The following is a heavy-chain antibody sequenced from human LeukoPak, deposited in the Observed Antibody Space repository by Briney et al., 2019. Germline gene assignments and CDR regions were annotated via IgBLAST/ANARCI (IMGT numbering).Heavy chain of an antibody. Sequence: GRSLRLSCAASRFTSSNYAMSWVRQAPGKGLEWVSAISGSGGFTYFADSVKGRFTISRDNSKNTLYLQMNSLRAEDTAIYYCAKSHFYDSSGYSYYWGQGTLVTVSS. CDR1: RFTSSNYA. V-gene: IGHV3-23*01. CDR3: AKSHFYDSSGYSYY. D-gene: IGHD3-22*01. J-gene: IGHJ4*02. CDR2: ISGSGGFT.